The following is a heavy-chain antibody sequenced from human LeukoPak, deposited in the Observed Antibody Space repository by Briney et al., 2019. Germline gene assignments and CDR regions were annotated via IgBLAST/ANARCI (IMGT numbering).Heavy chain of an antibody. J-gene: IGHJ4*02. CDR2: ISSNGGST. Sequence: GGSLRLSCAASGFTFSSYAMHWVRQAPGKGLEYVSAISSNGGSTYYANSVKGRFTISRDNSKNTLYLQMGSLRAEDMAVYYCARAEFYYDSSGYYLDYWGQGTLVTVSS. V-gene: IGHV3-64*01. D-gene: IGHD3-22*01. CDR1: GFTFSSYA. CDR3: ARAEFYYDSSGYYLDY.